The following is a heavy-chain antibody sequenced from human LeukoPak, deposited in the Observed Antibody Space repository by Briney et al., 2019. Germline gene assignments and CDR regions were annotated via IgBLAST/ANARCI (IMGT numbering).Heavy chain of an antibody. CDR1: GGSISSYY. CDR2: IYYSGST. D-gene: IGHD2-2*02. Sequence: PSETLSLTCTVSGGSISSYYWSWIRQPPGKGLEWIGYIYYSGSTNYNPDLKSRVTISVDTSKNQFSLKLSSVTAADTAVYYCARHDDIVVVPAAISRGYYYGMDVWGQGTTVTVSS. V-gene: IGHV4-59*08. J-gene: IGHJ6*02. CDR3: ARHDDIVVVPAAISRGYYYGMDV.